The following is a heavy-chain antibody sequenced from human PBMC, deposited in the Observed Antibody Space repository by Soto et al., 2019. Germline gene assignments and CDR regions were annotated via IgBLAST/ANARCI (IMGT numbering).Heavy chain of an antibody. CDR1: GYTFTSYY. J-gene: IGHJ4*02. CDR2: INPGGGSK. Sequence: QVQLVQSGADVKKPGASVRVSCKASGYTFTSYYMHWVRQAPGQGLEWMGRINPGGGSKIYAQKFQGRVTMTRDTSTSTVYMELSSLTSDDTAVYYCTRDGDYGDYVVRSFDYWGQGALVTVSS. D-gene: IGHD4-17*01. V-gene: IGHV1-46*03. CDR3: TRDGDYGDYVVRSFDY.